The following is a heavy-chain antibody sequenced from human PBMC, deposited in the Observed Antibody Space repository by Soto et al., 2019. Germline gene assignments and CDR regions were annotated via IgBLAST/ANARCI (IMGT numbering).Heavy chain of an antibody. D-gene: IGHD3-10*01. J-gene: IGHJ6*02. CDR2: ISSSSSTI. CDR3: AREWSDDGSGSYYIYFPFYYYYGMDV. CDR1: GFTFSSYS. V-gene: IGHV3-48*01. Sequence: PWRLMRVSCAAAGFTFSSYSRNWIRQAPGKGLEWVSYISSSSSTIYYADSVKGRFTISRDNAKNSLYLQMNSLRAEDTAVYYCAREWSDDGSGSYYIYFPFYYYYGMDVWGQGTTVTVSS.